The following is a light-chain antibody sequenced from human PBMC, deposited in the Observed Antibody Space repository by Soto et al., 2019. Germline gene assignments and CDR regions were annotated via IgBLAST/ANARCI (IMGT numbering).Light chain of an antibody. Sequence: DMQLTQSPSFLSASVGDRVTITCRASQDIRSYLAWYQQKPGKAPKLLIYAASSLQSGVPSRFSGSGYGTDFTITISSLQPEDFETYYCQQSYSTPRTFGQGTKVDIK. CDR3: QQSYSTPRT. J-gene: IGKJ1*01. CDR1: QDIRSY. CDR2: AAS. V-gene: IGKV1-39*01.